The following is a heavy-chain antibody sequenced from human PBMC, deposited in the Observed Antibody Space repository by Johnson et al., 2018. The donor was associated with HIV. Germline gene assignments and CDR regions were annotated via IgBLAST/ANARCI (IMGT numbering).Heavy chain of an antibody. CDR2: IYSGGST. J-gene: IGHJ3*02. D-gene: IGHD3-10*01. CDR1: GFTVSSNY. Sequence: VQLVESGGGLVQPGGSLRLSCAASGFTVSSNYMSWVRQAPGKGLEWVSVIYSGGSTYYADSVKGRFTISIDISKNSLYLQMNSLRAEDTAVYYCATEYGSGSYYTYAFDIWGQGTMVTVSS. V-gene: IGHV3-66*01. CDR3: ATEYGSGSYYTYAFDI.